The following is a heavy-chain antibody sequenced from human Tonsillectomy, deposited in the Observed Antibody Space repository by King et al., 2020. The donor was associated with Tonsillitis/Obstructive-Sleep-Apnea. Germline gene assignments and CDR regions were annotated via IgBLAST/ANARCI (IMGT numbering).Heavy chain of an antibody. CDR1: GYFFTNYW. D-gene: IGHD4-23*01. CDR2: FYPDDSDT. J-gene: IGHJ3*02. CDR3: ARHGATVVTPSGAFDI. V-gene: IGHV5-51*01. Sequence: VQLVQSGAEVKKPGESLKISCKGSGYFFTNYWIAWVRQMPGKGLEWMGIFYPDDSDTTYSPSFQGQVTMSADKSISTAYLQWSSLKASDTAMYYWARHGATVVTPSGAFDIWGQGTMVTVSS.